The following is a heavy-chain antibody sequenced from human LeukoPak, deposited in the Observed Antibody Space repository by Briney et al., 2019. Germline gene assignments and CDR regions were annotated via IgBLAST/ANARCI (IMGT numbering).Heavy chain of an antibody. CDR1: GFTFGSYG. D-gene: IGHD6-13*01. CDR2: ISYDGSNK. CDR3: AKTGSSSWGYFDY. V-gene: IGHV3-30*18. J-gene: IGHJ4*02. Sequence: GGSLRLSCAASGFTFGSYGMHWVRQAPGKGLEWVAVISYDGSNKYYADSVKGRFTISRDNSKNTLYLQMNSLRAEDTAVYYCAKTGSSSWGYFDYWGQGTLVTVSS.